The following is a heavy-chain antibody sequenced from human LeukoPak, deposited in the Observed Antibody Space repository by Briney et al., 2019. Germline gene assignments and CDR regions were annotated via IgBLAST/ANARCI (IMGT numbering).Heavy chain of an antibody. V-gene: IGHV3-23*01. CDR3: AKIYDSSGYYHHDAFDI. CDR2: ISGSGGST. D-gene: IGHD3-22*01. CDR1: GFTFSSYA. Sequence: GGSLRLSCAASGFTFSSYAMSWVRQAPGKGLEWASAISGSGGSTYYADSVKGRFTISRDNSKNTLYLQMNSLRAEDTAVYYCAKIYDSSGYYHHDAFDIWGQGTMVTVSS. J-gene: IGHJ3*02.